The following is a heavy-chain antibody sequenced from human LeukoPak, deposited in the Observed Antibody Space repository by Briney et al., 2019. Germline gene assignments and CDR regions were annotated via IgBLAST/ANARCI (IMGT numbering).Heavy chain of an antibody. Sequence: GGSLRLSCAASGFTFDDYAMHWVRQAPGKGLEWVSGISWNSGSIGYADSVKGRFTIPRDNAKNSLYLQMNSLRAEDTAVYYCARVVRQQLAWGAFDIWGQGTMVTVSS. V-gene: IGHV3-9*01. CDR2: ISWNSGSI. CDR3: ARVVRQQLAWGAFDI. CDR1: GFTFDDYA. J-gene: IGHJ3*02. D-gene: IGHD6-13*01.